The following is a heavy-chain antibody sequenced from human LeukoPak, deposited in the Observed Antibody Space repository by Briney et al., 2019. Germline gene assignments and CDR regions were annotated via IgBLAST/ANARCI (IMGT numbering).Heavy chain of an antibody. CDR2: INQDGSEQ. J-gene: IGHJ4*02. Sequence: RGSLRLSCAASGFTFNTYWMTCVRQAPARGLEWVANINQDGSEQNYMNSVKGRLIISRDNAENTVYLQMSSLRAEDTAVYYCAREWWGPEYWGQGTLVTVSS. V-gene: IGHV3-7*01. D-gene: IGHD2-15*01. CDR3: AREWWGPEY. CDR1: GFTFNTYW.